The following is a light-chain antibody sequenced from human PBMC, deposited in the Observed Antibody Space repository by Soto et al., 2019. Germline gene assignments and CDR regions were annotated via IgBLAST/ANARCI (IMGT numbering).Light chain of an antibody. CDR3: CSYAGSSTFVV. Sequence: QSVLTQRASVSGSPGQSLTISCTGTSSDVGSYNLVSWYQQHPGKAPKLMIYEGSKRPSGVSNRFSGSKSGNTASLTISGLQAEDEADYYCCSYAGSSTFVVFGGGTQLTVL. CDR1: SSDVGSYNL. V-gene: IGLV2-23*03. CDR2: EGS. J-gene: IGLJ2*01.